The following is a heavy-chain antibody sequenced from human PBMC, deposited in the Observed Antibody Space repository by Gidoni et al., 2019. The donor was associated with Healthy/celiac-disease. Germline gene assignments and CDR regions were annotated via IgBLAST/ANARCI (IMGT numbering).Heavy chain of an antibody. V-gene: IGHV2-5*02. CDR2: IYWDDDK. D-gene: IGHD2-2*01. J-gene: IGHJ4*02. Sequence: QITLKESGPTLVKPTQTLTLTCTFSGFSLSTRGVGVGWIRQPPGKALEWLALIYWDDDKRYSPSLKSRLTITKDTSKNQVVLTMTNMDPVDTATYYCAHSTSRSVVPAARPYYSDYWGQGTLVTVSS. CDR1: GFSLSTRGVG. CDR3: AHSTSRSVVPAARPYYSDY.